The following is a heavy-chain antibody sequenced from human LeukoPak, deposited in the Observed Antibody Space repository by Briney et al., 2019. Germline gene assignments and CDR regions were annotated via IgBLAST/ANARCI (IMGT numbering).Heavy chain of an antibody. D-gene: IGHD1-26*01. CDR2: IYYSGST. CDR1: GGSMSSYY. V-gene: IGHV4-59*01. CDR3: ARGPVGGATYYDGDAFDI. Sequence: SETLPLTCTVSGGSMSSYYWSWIRQSPGKGLEWIGYIYYSGSTNYNPSLKSRVTISVDTSKNQFSLKLSSVTAVDTAVYYCARGPVGGATYYDGDAFDIWGQGTMVTVSS. J-gene: IGHJ3*02.